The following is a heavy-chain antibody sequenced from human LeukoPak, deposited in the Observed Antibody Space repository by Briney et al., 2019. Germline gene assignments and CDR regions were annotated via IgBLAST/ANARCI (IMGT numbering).Heavy chain of an antibody. V-gene: IGHV4-59*12. CDR1: GGSISSYY. CDR2: IYYSGST. Sequence: SETLSLTCTVSGGSISSYYWSWIRQPPGKGLEWIGYIYYSGSTNYNPSLKSRVTISVDTSKNQFSLKLSSVTAADTAVYYCARGRIIAARRGRNWFDPWGQGTLVTVSS. J-gene: IGHJ5*02. D-gene: IGHD6-6*01. CDR3: ARGRIIAARRGRNWFDP.